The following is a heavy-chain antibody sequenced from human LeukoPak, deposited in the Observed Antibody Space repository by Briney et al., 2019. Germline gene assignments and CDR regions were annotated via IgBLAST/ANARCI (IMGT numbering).Heavy chain of an antibody. CDR1: GFTFSSYG. D-gene: IGHD3-10*01. Sequence: GGSLRLSCAASGFTFSSYGMSWVRQAPGKGLEWASAISGSGGSTYYADSVKGRFTISRDNSKNTLYLQMNSLRAEDTAVYYCASVPFLFMVRGVPNNWFDPWGQGTLVTVSS. V-gene: IGHV3-23*01. J-gene: IGHJ5*02. CDR3: ASVPFLFMVRGVPNNWFDP. CDR2: ISGSGGST.